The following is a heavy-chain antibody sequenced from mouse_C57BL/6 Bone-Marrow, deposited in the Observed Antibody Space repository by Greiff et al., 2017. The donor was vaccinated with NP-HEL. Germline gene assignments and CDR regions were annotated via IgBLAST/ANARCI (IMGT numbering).Heavy chain of an antibody. CDR3: ATTMVTTYYFDY. CDR2: IYPRSGNT. V-gene: IGHV1-81*01. D-gene: IGHD2-1*01. CDR1: GYTFTSYG. J-gene: IGHJ2*01. Sequence: VMLVESGAELARPGASVKLSCKASGYTFTSYGISWVKQRTGQGLEWIGEIYPRSGNTYYNEKFKGKATLTADKSSSTAYMELRSLTSEDSAVYFCATTMVTTYYFDYWGQGTTLTVSS.